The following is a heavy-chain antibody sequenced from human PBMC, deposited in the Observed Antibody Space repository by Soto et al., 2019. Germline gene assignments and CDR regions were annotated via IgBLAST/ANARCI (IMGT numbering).Heavy chain of an antibody. Sequence: GGSLRLSCTTSGFTLGNYAINWVRQAPGKGVEWVGLIRNETYSGTTEHAASMKGRFTISRDDSNSIAYLQMNSLKTEDSAVYYCTRAERPAVAYCFDYWGQGTLVTVSS. CDR1: GFTLGNYA. D-gene: IGHD2-15*01. V-gene: IGHV3-49*04. CDR2: IRNETYSGTT. J-gene: IGHJ4*02. CDR3: TRAERPAVAYCFDY.